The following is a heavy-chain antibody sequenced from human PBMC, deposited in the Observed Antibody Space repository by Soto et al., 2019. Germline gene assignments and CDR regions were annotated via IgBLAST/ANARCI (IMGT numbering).Heavy chain of an antibody. Sequence: AASVKVSCKASGGTFSSYAISWVRQAPGQGLEWMGGIIPIFGTANYAQKFQGRVTITADESTSTAYMELSSLRSEDTAVYYCAREVAAAYYYGMDVWGQGTTVTVSS. D-gene: IGHD6-13*01. J-gene: IGHJ6*02. CDR1: GGTFSSYA. CDR3: AREVAAAYYYGMDV. CDR2: IIPIFGTA. V-gene: IGHV1-69*13.